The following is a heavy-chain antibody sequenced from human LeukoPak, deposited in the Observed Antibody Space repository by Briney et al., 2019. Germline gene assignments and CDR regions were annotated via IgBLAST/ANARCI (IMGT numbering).Heavy chain of an antibody. CDR2: ISSSGSTI. J-gene: IGHJ4*02. CDR3: ARNHYYDSSGSDY. CDR1: GFTFSDYY. V-gene: IGHV3-11*01. D-gene: IGHD3-22*01. Sequence: GGSLRLSCAASGFTFSDYYMSWIRQAPGKGLEWVSYISSSGSTIYYADSVKGRFTISRDNAKNSLYLQMNSPRAEDTAVYYCARNHYYDSSGSDYWGQGTLVTASS.